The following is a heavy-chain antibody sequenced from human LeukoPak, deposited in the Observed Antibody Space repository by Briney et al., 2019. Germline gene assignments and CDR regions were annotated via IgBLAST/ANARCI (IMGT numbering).Heavy chain of an antibody. V-gene: IGHV4-59*01. Sequence: SETLSLTCTVSGGSISSYYWSWIRQPPGKGLEWIGYIYYSGSTNYNPSLKSRVTISVDTSKNQFSLKLSSVTTADTAVYYCARGQWLPVFDFWGQGTLVTVSS. J-gene: IGHJ4*02. CDR1: GGSISSYY. CDR3: ARGQWLPVFDF. CDR2: IYYSGST. D-gene: IGHD3-22*01.